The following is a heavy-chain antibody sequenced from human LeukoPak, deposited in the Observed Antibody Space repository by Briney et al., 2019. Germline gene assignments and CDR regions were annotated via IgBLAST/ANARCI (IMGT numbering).Heavy chain of an antibody. D-gene: IGHD6-13*01. CDR2: ISGSGGST. J-gene: IGHJ4*02. CDR1: GFTFSSYA. CDR3: AKEFSEAAGGTAYFDY. V-gene: IGHV3-23*01. Sequence: GGSLRLSCAAFGFTFSSYAMNWVRQAPGKGLEWVSSISGSGGSTYYADSVKGRFTISRDNSKNTLYLQMNSLRAEDTAVYYCAKEFSEAAGGTAYFDYWGQGTLVTVSS.